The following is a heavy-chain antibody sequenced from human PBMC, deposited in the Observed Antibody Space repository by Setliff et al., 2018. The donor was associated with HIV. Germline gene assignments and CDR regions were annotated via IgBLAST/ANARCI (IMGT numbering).Heavy chain of an antibody. Sequence: SETLSLTCTVSGDPIFIGGYYWSWIRQHPGGGLEWIGYIYHTGKTYYNPSLQSRVSISVDTSKNQFSLKLYSVTAADTAVYYCARFPSSTSFYYFDYWGQGTLVTVSS. D-gene: IGHD2-2*01. CDR2: IYHTGKT. CDR3: ARFPSSTSFYYFDY. V-gene: IGHV4-31*03. CDR1: GDPIFIGGYY. J-gene: IGHJ4*02.